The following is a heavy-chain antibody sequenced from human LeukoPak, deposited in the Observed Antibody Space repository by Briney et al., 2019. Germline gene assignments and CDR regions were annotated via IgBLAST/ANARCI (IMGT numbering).Heavy chain of an antibody. CDR1: GYTFTSYY. J-gene: IGHJ4*02. V-gene: IGHV1-8*03. Sequence: ASVKVSCKASGYTFTSYYIHWVRQASGQGLEWMGEMNPNSGNKGYPQKFQGRVTITRNTSISTAYMELSSLRSEDTAVYYCARGLSIAAADNFDYWGQGTLVTVSS. CDR3: ARGLSIAAADNFDY. D-gene: IGHD6-13*01. CDR2: MNPNSGNK.